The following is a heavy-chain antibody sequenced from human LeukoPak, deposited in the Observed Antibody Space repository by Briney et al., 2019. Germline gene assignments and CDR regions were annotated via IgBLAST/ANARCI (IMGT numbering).Heavy chain of an antibody. CDR2: IYYSGST. V-gene: IGHV4-39*07. CDR3: ARVADYGDLSTLLLFDY. J-gene: IGHJ4*02. D-gene: IGHD4-17*01. Sequence: SETLSLTCTVSGGSISSSSYYWGWIRQPPGKGLEWIGSIYYSGSTYYNPSLKSRVTISVDTSKNQFSLKLSSVTAADTAVYYCARVADYGDLSTLLLFDYWGQGTLVTVSS. CDR1: GGSISSSSYY.